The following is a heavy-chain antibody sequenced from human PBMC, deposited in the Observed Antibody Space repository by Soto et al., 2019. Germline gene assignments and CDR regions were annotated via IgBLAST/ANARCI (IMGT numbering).Heavy chain of an antibody. V-gene: IGHV1-2*04. CDR1: GYTFTGYY. CDR3: ARASTRMVTLILDY. CDR2: INPNSGGT. D-gene: IGHD5-18*01. J-gene: IGHJ4*02. Sequence: GASLKVSCKASGYTFTGYYMHWVRQAPGQGLEWMGWINPNSGGTNYAQKFQGWVTMTRDTSISTAYMELSRLRSDDTAVYYCARASTRMVTLILDYWGQGTQVTVYS.